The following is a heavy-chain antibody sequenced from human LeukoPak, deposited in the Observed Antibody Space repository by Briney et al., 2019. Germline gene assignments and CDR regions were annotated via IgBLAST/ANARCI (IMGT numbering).Heavy chain of an antibody. CDR3: ASRMIFGDAFDI. D-gene: IGHD3/OR15-3a*01. Sequence: GGSLRLSCAASGFTFSSYSMNWVRQAPGKGLQWVSSISSSGHYMYYADSVKGRFTISRDNSKNTLYLQMNSLRAEDTAVYYCASRMIFGDAFDIWGQGTMVTVSS. CDR2: ISSSGHYM. V-gene: IGHV3-21*01. J-gene: IGHJ3*02. CDR1: GFTFSSYS.